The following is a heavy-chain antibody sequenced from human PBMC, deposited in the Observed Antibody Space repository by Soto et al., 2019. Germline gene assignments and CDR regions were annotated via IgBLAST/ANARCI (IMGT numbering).Heavy chain of an antibody. D-gene: IGHD3-16*02. J-gene: IGHJ6*03. V-gene: IGHV1-8*01. CDR3: ARVGPIWGDDYIWGSDRYTPTYYYYYMDV. Sequence: ASVKVSCKASGYTFTSYDINWVRQATGQGLEWMGWMNPNSGNTGYAQKFQGRVTMTRNTSISTAYMELSSLRSEDTAVYYCARVGPIWGDDYIWGSDRYTPTYYYYYMDVWGKGTTVTVSS. CDR2: MNPNSGNT. CDR1: GYTFTSYD.